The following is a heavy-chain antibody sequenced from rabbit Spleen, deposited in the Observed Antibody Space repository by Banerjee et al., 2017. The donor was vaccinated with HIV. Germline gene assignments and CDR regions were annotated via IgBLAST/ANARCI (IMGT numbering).Heavy chain of an antibody. CDR1: GFDFNNYY. V-gene: IGHV1S7*01. CDR3: AREDGGGNYGYGL. D-gene: IGHD6-1*01. CDR2: IDPVFGIT. J-gene: IGHJ4*01. Sequence: QLVESGGGLVQPGGSLKLSCKASGFDFNNYYIQWVRQAPGKGLEWIGYIDPVFGITNYAVSVKGRFTISRDNTQNTLYLQLNSLTAADTATYFCAREDGGGNYGYGLWGPGTLVTVS.